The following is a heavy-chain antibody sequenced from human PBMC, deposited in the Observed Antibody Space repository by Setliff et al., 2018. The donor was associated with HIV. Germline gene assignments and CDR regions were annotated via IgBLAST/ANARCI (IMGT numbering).Heavy chain of an antibody. CDR1: GYTFTNYT. CDR3: ARVRYCSGGSCYGGEYWFDP. D-gene: IGHD2-15*01. V-gene: IGHV1-46*01. CDR2: IHPSGGST. Sequence: GASVKVSCKASGYTFTNYTLHWVRQAPGQGLEWMGVIHPSGGSTSYAQSFQDRVTMTRDTSTSTVYMELSSLRSEDTAVYYCARVRYCSGGSCYGGEYWFDPWGQGTLVTVSS. J-gene: IGHJ5*02.